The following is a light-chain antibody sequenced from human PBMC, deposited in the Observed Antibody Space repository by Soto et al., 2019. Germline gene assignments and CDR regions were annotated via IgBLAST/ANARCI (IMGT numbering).Light chain of an antibody. V-gene: IGKV1-6*01. CDR1: QGIRND. Sequence: AIQMTQSPSSLSASVGDRVTITCRASQGIRNDLGWYQQRPGKAPKLLIYATSNLQTGVPSRFSGSGSSTDFSLTISSLQPEVFATYYCLQDYSYPRTFGQGTKVEIK. J-gene: IGKJ1*01. CDR3: LQDYSYPRT. CDR2: ATS.